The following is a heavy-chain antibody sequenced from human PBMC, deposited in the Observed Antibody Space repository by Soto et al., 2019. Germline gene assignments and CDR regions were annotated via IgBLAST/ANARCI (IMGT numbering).Heavy chain of an antibody. V-gene: IGHV3-7*03. CDR1: GFTFSSYW. CDR2: IKQDGSEK. CDR3: ARARYAVAGKNYFDY. Sequence: PGVSLRLSCVASGFTFSSYWMSWVRQAPGKGLEWVANIKQDGSEKYYVDSVKGRFTISRDNAKNSLYLQMNSLRAEDTAVYYCARARYAVAGKNYFDYWGQGTLVTVAS. D-gene: IGHD6-19*01. J-gene: IGHJ4*02.